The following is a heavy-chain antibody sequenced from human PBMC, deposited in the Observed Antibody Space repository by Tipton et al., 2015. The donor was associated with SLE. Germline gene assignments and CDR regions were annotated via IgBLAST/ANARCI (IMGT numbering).Heavy chain of an antibody. J-gene: IGHJ4*02. V-gene: IGHV4-59*08. CDR2: IYYSGST. CDR1: GGSISSYY. Sequence: TLSLTCTVSGGSISSYYWSWIRQPPGKGLEWIGYIYYSGSTNYNPSLKSRVTISVDTSKNQFSLKLSSVTAADTAVYYCARVGVVTPSDYWGQGTLVTVSS. CDR3: ARVGVVTPSDY. D-gene: IGHD4-23*01.